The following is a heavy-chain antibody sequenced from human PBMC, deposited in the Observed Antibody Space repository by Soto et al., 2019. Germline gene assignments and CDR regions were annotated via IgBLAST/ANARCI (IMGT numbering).Heavy chain of an antibody. V-gene: IGHV4-30-4*01. CDR1: GGSISSGDYY. J-gene: IGHJ3*02. CDR3: ARLEPGLRDACDI. CDR2: IYYSGST. Sequence: QVQLQESGPGLVKPSQTLSLTCTVSGGSISSGDYYWSWIRQPPGKGLEWIGYIYYSGSTYYNPSLKSRVTISVDTSMNQVSLKLSAVTVAETAVYYCARLEPGLRDACDILGQGTMVTVSS. D-gene: IGHD2-8*01.